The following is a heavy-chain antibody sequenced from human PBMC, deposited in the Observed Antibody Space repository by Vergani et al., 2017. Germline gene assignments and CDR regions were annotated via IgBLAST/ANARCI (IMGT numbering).Heavy chain of an antibody. V-gene: IGHV3-9*01. CDR3: AKGLATFDP. J-gene: IGHJ5*02. Sequence: EVQLVESGGGLVQPGRSLRLSCAASGFTFDDYAMHWVRQAPGKGLEWVSGISWNSGSIGYADSVKGRFTISRDNAKNSLYLQMNSLRAEDTALYYCAKGLATFDPWGQGTLVTVSS. CDR2: ISWNSGSI. CDR1: GFTFDDYA. D-gene: IGHD5-12*01.